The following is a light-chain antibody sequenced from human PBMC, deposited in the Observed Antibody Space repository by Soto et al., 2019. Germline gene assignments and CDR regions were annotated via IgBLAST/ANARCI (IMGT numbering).Light chain of an antibody. J-gene: IGKJ2*01. Sequence: DIQMTQSPSTLSASVGDRVTITCRASQSVTNWLAWYQQKPGKAPNLLIYDASRLQSGIPSRFNCIGSGTEFPLTIRSLHPVDFATYYCQQYTTYPYTFGQGTKLEIK. V-gene: IGKV1-5*01. CDR2: DAS. CDR3: QQYTTYPYT. CDR1: QSVTNW.